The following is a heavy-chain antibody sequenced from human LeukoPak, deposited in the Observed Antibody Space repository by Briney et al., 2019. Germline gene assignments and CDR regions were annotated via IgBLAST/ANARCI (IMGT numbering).Heavy chain of an antibody. D-gene: IGHD3-9*01. Sequence: ASVKVSCKASGYTFTGYYMHWVRQAPGQGLEWMGWINPNSGGTNYAQKFQGRVTMTRDTSISTAYMELSRLRSDDTAVYYRASSAGGDILTGYYYYYMDVWGKGTTVTVSS. CDR3: ASSAGGDILTGYYYYYMDV. J-gene: IGHJ6*03. CDR1: GYTFTGYY. CDR2: INPNSGGT. V-gene: IGHV1-2*02.